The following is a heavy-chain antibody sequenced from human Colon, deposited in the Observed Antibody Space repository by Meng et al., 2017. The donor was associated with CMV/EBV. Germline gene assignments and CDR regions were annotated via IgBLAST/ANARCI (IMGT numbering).Heavy chain of an antibody. V-gene: IGHV4-39*07. CDR2: LYSSGRT. CDR1: ASYNSSCNYY. CDR3: VRDHTYDRNIY. Sequence: HLNLQWPVQGMENTSEPLSITCTVVASYNSSCNYYWGWNRQFQRKGWEWIGSLYSSGRTFYTPSLKSRVTVSIDTSSNQFSLKLISVTDADTDVYSCVRDHTYDRNIYWGQGSLVTVSS. D-gene: IGHD2/OR15-2a*01. J-gene: IGHJ4*02.